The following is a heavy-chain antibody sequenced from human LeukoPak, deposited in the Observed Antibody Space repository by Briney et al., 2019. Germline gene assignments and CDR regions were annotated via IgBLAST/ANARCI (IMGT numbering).Heavy chain of an antibody. Sequence: GGSLRLSCAGYGFTFSHAWMNWVRQAPGKGLEWVGRLKSTADGETTDYAAPVKGRFTISRDDSKSTLYLQMNSLKTEDTAVYYCAKGFDFWSGRYAFDIWGQGTMVTVSS. D-gene: IGHD3-3*01. CDR1: GFTFSHAW. CDR2: LKSTADGETT. V-gene: IGHV3-15*01. J-gene: IGHJ3*02. CDR3: AKGFDFWSGRYAFDI.